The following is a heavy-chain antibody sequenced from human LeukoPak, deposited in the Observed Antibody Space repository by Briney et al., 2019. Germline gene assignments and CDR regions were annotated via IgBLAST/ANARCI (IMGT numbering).Heavy chain of an antibody. J-gene: IGHJ6*02. D-gene: IGHD6-19*01. CDR2: VYPGDSDT. V-gene: IGHV5-51*01. CDR1: GYSFTNYW. Sequence: GESLKISCVGSGYSFTNYWIAWVRQMPGKGLEWMGIVYPGDSDTKYNPSFEGQVTLSADKSINTAYVQWGSLQASDSGMYYCARIAVPGTGGRNYGMDVWGQGTTVTVSS. CDR3: ARIAVPGTGGRNYGMDV.